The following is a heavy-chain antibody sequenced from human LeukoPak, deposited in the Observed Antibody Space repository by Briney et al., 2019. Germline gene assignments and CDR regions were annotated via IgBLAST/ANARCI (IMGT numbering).Heavy chain of an antibody. CDR1: GGSISSYY. CDR2: IYYSGST. J-gene: IGHJ4*02. Sequence: PSETLSLTCTVSGGSISSYYWSWIRQPPGKGLEWIGYIYYSGSTNYNPSLKSRVTISVDTSKNQFSLKLSSVTAADTAVYYCARQTYYYDSSGYYQVLPIDYWGQGTLVTVSS. D-gene: IGHD3-22*01. V-gene: IGHV4-59*01. CDR3: ARQTYYYDSSGYYQVLPIDY.